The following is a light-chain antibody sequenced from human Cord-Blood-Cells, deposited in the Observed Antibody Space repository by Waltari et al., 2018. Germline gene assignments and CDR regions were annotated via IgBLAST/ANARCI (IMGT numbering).Light chain of an antibody. CDR3: SSYTSSSTVV. CDR1: SSDVGGYNY. CDR2: DVS. V-gene: IGLV2-14*01. Sequence: QSALTQPASVSGSPGQSITISCTGTSSDVGGYNYVSWYQQQPGKAPKLRIYDVSNRPSVVSNRFSGSKSGNTASLTISGLQAEDEADYYCSSYTSSSTVVFGGGTKLTVL. J-gene: IGLJ2*01.